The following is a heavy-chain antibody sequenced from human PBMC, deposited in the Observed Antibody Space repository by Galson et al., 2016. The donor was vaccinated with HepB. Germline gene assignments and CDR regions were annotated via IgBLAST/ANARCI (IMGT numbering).Heavy chain of an antibody. J-gene: IGHJ6*02. CDR2: ISAYNGNT. Sequence: SVKVSCKASGYTFTSYGISWVRQAPGQGLEWMGWISAYNGNTHYAQKLQGRVTMTTDTSTSTAYMELRSLRSDDTTVYYCSIVLWFGELLGPNYYYYYGMDVWGQGTLVTVSS. V-gene: IGHV1-18*01. D-gene: IGHD3-10*01. CDR3: SIVLWFGELLGPNYYYYYGMDV. CDR1: GYTFTSYG.